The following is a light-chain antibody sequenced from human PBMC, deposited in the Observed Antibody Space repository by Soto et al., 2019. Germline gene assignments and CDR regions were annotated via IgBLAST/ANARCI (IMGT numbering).Light chain of an antibody. V-gene: IGLV1-51*01. J-gene: IGLJ1*01. CDR3: GTWDDSLDGNYV. CDR1: SSNIGDNY. Sequence: QSVLTQPPSVSAAPGQQVTISCSGSSSNIGDNYVSWYQHLPGTAPKLVVYDNDRRPSGIPGRFSGSKSGTSATLVITGLQTGDEADYYCGTWDDSLDGNYVFGTGTKVTVL. CDR2: DND.